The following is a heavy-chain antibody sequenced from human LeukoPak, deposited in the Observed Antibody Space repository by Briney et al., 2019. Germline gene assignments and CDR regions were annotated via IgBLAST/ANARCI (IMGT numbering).Heavy chain of an antibody. J-gene: IGHJ5*02. D-gene: IGHD1-26*01. V-gene: IGHV4-34*01. CDR2: INHSGST. CDR3: ARGQWEIRFDP. CDR1: GGSFSGYY. Sequence: PSETLSITCAVYGGSFSGYYWSWIRLPPGKGLEWIGEINHSGSTNYNPSLKSRVTISVDTSKNQFSLKLNSVTAADTAVYYCARGQWEIRFDPWGQGTLVTVSS.